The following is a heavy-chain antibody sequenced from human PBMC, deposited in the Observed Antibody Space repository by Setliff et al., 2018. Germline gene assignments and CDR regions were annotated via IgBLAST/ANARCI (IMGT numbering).Heavy chain of an antibody. CDR2: LYWNDRE. Sequence: SGPTLVNPTQTLTLTCTFSGFSLATTGVGVGWIRQPPGKALECLALLYWNDREEYSPSLKSRLTLTKDTSKNQVVLTMTNMDPVDTAVYYCVTDPPFSGWSFDSWGQGTLVTVSS. CDR1: GFSLATTGVG. J-gene: IGHJ4*02. CDR3: VTDPPFSGWSFDS. D-gene: IGHD6-19*01. V-gene: IGHV2-5*01.